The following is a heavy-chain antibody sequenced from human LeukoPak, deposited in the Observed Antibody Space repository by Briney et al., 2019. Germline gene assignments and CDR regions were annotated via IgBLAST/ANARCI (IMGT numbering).Heavy chain of an antibody. CDR2: IADNGRT. D-gene: IGHD1-26*01. CDR3: ARCLYRFGSYYFDS. J-gene: IGHJ4*02. Sequence: PSETLSLTCSVSGFSISSTSYYWGWIRQSPGRGLEWIGNIADNGRTNYNPSLESRFTIFVDTSRNQFSLQLTSVTAADTSLYYCARCLYRFGSYYFDSWGQGILVTVSS. V-gene: IGHV4-39*01. CDR1: GFSISSTSYY.